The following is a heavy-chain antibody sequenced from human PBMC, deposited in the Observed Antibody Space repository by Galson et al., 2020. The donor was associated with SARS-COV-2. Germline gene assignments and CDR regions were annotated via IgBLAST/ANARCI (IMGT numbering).Heavy chain of an antibody. CDR1: GFTLSNAW. CDR3: TTGGFLT. V-gene: IGHV3-15*01. D-gene: IGHD3-3*01. Sequence: GESLKISCAASGFTLSNAWMIWVRQAPGKGLEWVGRIKSKTDGGTTDYAAPVKGRFTISRDDSENTLYVQMNSLKIEDTAVYYCTTGGFLTWGQGTLVTVSS. J-gene: IGHJ5*02. CDR2: IKSKTDGGTT.